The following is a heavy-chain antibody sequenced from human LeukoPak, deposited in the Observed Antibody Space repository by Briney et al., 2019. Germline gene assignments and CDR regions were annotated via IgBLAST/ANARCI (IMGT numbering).Heavy chain of an antibody. Sequence: KTGGSPRLSCAASGFTFDDYAMHWVRQAPGKGLEWVSGISWNSGSIGYADSVKGRFTISRDNAKNSLYLQMNSLRAEDTALYYCAKGLNSSAPYPFDYWAREPWSPSPQ. CDR3: AKGLNSSAPYPFDY. CDR1: GFTFDDYA. D-gene: IGHD6-19*01. J-gene: IGHJ4*02. CDR2: ISWNSGSI. V-gene: IGHV3-9*01.